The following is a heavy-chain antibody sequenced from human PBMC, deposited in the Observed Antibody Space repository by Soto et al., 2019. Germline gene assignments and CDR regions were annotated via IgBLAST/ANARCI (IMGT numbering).Heavy chain of an antibody. CDR1: GYTFTSYA. CDR2: INAGNGNT. Sequence: ASVKVSCKASGYTFTSYAMHWVRQAPGQRLEWMGWINAGNGNTKYSQKFQGRVTITRDTSASTAYMELSSLRSEDTGVYYCARGLNGYLHYFDYWGQGTLVTVSS. CDR3: ARGLNGYLHYFDY. J-gene: IGHJ4*02. D-gene: IGHD5-18*01. V-gene: IGHV1-3*01.